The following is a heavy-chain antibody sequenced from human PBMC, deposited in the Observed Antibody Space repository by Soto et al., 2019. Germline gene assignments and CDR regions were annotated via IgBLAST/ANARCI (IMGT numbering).Heavy chain of an antibody. D-gene: IGHD1-20*01. CDR3: AKAWRKSRLQINCVFDY. CDR1: GFTFSSYA. CDR2: ISGSGVST. J-gene: IGHJ4*02. Sequence: GGSLRLSCAASGFTFSSYAMSWVRQAPGKGLEWVSAISGSGVSTYYADSVKGRFTISRDNSKNTLYLQMNSLRAEDTAVYYCAKAWRKSRLQINCVFDYWGQGTLVTVSS. V-gene: IGHV3-23*01.